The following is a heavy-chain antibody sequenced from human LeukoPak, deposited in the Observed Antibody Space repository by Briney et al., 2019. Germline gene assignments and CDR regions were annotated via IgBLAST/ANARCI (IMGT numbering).Heavy chain of an antibody. CDR2: IYHRGST. CDR1: GGSISSGGYS. CDR3: ARGSSWFDP. Sequence: PSQTLSLTCAVSGGSISSGGYSWSWIRQPPGKGLEWIGYIYHRGSTYYNPSLKSRVTISVDRSKNQFSLKLSSVTAADTAVYYCARGSSWFDPWGQGTLVTVSS. J-gene: IGHJ5*02. V-gene: IGHV4-30-2*01.